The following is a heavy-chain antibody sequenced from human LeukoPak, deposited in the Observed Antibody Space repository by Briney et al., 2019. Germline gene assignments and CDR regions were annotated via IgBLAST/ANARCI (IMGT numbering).Heavy chain of an antibody. J-gene: IGHJ3*02. CDR2: INHSGST. CDR1: GGSFSGYY. D-gene: IGHD5-12*01. CDR3: ARGGYSGYDFLFDAFDI. Sequence: PSETLSLTCAVYGGSFSGYYWSWIRQPPGKGLEWIGEINHSGSTNYNPSLKSRVTISVDTSKNQFSLKLSSVTAADTAVYYCARGGYSGYDFLFDAFDIWGQGTMVTVSS. V-gene: IGHV4-34*01.